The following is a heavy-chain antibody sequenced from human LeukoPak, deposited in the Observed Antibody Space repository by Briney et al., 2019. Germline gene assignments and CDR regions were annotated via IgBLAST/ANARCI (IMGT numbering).Heavy chain of an antibody. CDR2: TYSGGST. V-gene: IGHV3-66*01. CDR1: GFTVSSNY. Sequence: GGSLRLSGAASGFTVSSNYMSWVRQAPGKGLEWVSVTYSGGSTYYADSGKGRFTISRDNSKNTLSLKMNSLRAEDTAVYYCARSGLFGELSAFDYWGQGTLVTVSS. D-gene: IGHD3-10*02. J-gene: IGHJ4*02. CDR3: ARSGLFGELSAFDY.